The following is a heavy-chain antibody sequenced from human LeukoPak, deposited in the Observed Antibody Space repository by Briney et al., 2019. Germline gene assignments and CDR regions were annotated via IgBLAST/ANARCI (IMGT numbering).Heavy chain of an antibody. CDR1: LDSTTSNF. CDR2: TRRSGSP. Sequence: SETLSLTCTVSLDSTTSNFWSWVRQPPGKGLEWIGETRRSGSPNYNPSLQSRVTISIDRSRNQIALELSSVTAADTAVYYCAREILGGFNPGAYWGQGTLVTVSS. CDR3: AREILGGFNPGAY. J-gene: IGHJ4*02. V-gene: IGHV4-4*02. D-gene: IGHD1-14*01.